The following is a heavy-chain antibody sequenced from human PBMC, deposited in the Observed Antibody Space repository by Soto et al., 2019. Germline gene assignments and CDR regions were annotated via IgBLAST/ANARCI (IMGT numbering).Heavy chain of an antibody. J-gene: IGHJ4*02. CDR3: ARQGVGITGERPSFDY. D-gene: IGHD7-27*01. CDR2: IYYSGST. V-gene: IGHV4-61*07. Sequence: WTWIRQPPGKGLEWIGHIYYSGSTNYNSSLKSRVTISMDTSNNQFSLKLNSVTAADTAVYYCARQGVGITGERPSFDYWGQGALVTVSS.